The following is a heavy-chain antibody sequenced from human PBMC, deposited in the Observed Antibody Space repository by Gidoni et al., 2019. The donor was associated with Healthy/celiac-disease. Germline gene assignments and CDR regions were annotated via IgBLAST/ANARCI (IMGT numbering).Heavy chain of an antibody. D-gene: IGHD5-18*01. CDR1: GGSISSGEYY. Sequence: QVQLQESRPGLVQPSQTLSLTCTLSGGSISSGEYYWSWIRQPPGKGLEWIGYIYYSGSTYYNPSLKSRVTISVDTSKNQFSLKLSSVTAADTAVYYCARVRGYSYGYFDYWGQGTLVTVSS. CDR2: IYYSGST. V-gene: IGHV4-30-4*01. CDR3: ARVRGYSYGYFDY. J-gene: IGHJ4*02.